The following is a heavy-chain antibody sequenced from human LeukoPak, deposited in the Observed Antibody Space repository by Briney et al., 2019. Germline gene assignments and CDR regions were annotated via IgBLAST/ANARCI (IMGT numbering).Heavy chain of an antibody. J-gene: IGHJ4*02. D-gene: IGHD3-10*01. CDR3: AKDGFYGSGSYYMDS. CDR1: GFTFNSYW. Sequence: PGGSLRLSCAASGFTFNSYWMTWVRQAPGKGLEWVAVIRDDGSNQYYADFVKGRFTISRDNSKKTLYVEMNSLRPEDTALYYCAKDGFYGSGSYYMDSWGQGTLVTVSS. CDR2: IRDDGSNQ. V-gene: IGHV3-30*02.